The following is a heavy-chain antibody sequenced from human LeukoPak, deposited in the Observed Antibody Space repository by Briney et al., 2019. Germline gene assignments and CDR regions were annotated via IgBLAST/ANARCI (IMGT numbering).Heavy chain of an antibody. J-gene: IGHJ3*02. Sequence: SETLSLTCTVSGGSISSSSYYWVWIRQPPGKGLEWIGSIYYSGSTYYNPSLKSRVTISVDTSKNQFSLKLSSVTAADTAVYYCAKGPIVVVTAGAFDIWGQGTMVTVSS. CDR1: GGSISSSSYY. CDR3: AKGPIVVVTAGAFDI. CDR2: IYYSGST. V-gene: IGHV4-39*01. D-gene: IGHD2-21*02.